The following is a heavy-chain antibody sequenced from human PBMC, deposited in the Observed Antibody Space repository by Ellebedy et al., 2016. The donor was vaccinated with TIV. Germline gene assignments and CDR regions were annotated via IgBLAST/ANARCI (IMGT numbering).Heavy chain of an antibody. D-gene: IGHD3-10*01. CDR2: IGGSGGST. V-gene: IGHV3-23*01. CDR3: AKKGSEGIGSGSFYYVDH. CDR1: GFTFSSYA. J-gene: IGHJ4*02. Sequence: EAGGSLRLSXAASGFTFSSYAMSWVRQAPGKGLEWVSTIGGSGGSTYYADSVKGRFTISRDNSKNTVYLQMSSLTAEDTAVYYCAKKGSEGIGSGSFYYVDHWGQGTLVTVSS.